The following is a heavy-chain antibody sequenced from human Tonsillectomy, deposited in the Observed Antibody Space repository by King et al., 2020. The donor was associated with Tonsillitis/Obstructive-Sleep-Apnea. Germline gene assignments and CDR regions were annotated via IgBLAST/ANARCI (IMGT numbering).Heavy chain of an antibody. Sequence: TLQESGPTLVKPTQTLTLTCTFSGFSLSTSRVGVGWIRQPPGRALEWLALIYWDDDKHYSPSLKSRLTITKDTSKNQVVLIMTNMDPVDTATYYCAHSRVERQAGAFDIWGQGTMVTVSS. D-gene: IGHD1-1*01. CDR2: IYWDDDK. CDR1: GFSLSTSRVG. CDR3: AHSRVERQAGAFDI. J-gene: IGHJ3*02. V-gene: IGHV2-5*02.